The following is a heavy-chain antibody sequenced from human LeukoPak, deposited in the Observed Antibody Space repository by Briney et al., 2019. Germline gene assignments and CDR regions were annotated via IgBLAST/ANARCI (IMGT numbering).Heavy chain of an antibody. D-gene: IGHD3-10*01. Sequence: GGSLRLSCAASGFTFSSHGMSWVRQAPGKGLEWVSTISGSGDNTYYADSVKGRFTISRDNSKNTLYLQMNSLGAEDTAVYYCAKVTYGSGTYGAFDYWGQGTLVTVSS. CDR1: GFTFSSHG. CDR3: AKVTYGSGTYGAFDY. CDR2: ISGSGDNT. V-gene: IGHV3-23*01. J-gene: IGHJ4*02.